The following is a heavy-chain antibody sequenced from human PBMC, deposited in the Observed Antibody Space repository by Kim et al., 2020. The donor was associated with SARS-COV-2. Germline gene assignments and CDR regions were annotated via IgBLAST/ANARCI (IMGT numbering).Heavy chain of an antibody. CDR2: IIPIFGTA. D-gene: IGHD2-2*01. CDR3: ASLYCSSTSCYLRPPNYYYGMDV. CDR1: GGTFSSYA. V-gene: IGHV1-69*13. Sequence: VKVSCKASGGTFSSYAISWVRQAPGQGLEWMGGIIPIFGTANYAQKFQGRVTITADESTSAAYMELSSLRSEDTAVYYCASLYCSSTSCYLRPPNYYYGMDVWGQGTTVTVSS. J-gene: IGHJ6*02.